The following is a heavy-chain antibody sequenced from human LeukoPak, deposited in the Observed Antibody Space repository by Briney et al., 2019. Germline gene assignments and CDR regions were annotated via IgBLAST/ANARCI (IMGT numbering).Heavy chain of an antibody. Sequence: GASAKASCKASGYSFIDYYIHWVRQAPGQGLEWMGWVNPHSGGTKFAQKFQGRVTMTRDTSIITAYMEVSSLRSDDTAVYYCARDIGDYYGSGSYWLLWGQGTLVTVAS. CDR1: GYSFIDYY. CDR3: ARDIGDYYGSGSYWLL. J-gene: IGHJ4*02. D-gene: IGHD3-10*01. V-gene: IGHV1-2*02. CDR2: VNPHSGGT.